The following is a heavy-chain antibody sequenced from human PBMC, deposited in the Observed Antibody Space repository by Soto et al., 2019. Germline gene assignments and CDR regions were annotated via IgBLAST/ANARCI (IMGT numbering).Heavy chain of an antibody. CDR1: GFSFSTHY. D-gene: IGHD2-15*01. V-gene: IGHV3-48*02. CDR3: ARDFKDGMAFATFDY. Sequence: EVQLVESGGGLVQPGGSLRLSCAASGFSFSTHYMNWVRQAPGKGLEWVSCISSSGSDIYYTDSVKGRFTISRDNAKNSLYLQMNSMRDEDTAVYYCARDFKDGMAFATFDYWGQGALVTASS. CDR2: ISSSGSDI. J-gene: IGHJ4*02.